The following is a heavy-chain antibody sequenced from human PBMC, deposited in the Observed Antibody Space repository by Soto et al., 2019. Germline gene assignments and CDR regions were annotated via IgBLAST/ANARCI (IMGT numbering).Heavy chain of an antibody. CDR1: GFAFSTYA. J-gene: IGHJ6*02. CDR3: AKVTKRAAAGRYEYYKYGMDV. V-gene: IGHV3-23*01. D-gene: IGHD6-13*01. Sequence: EVQLLESGGALEHPGGSLRLSCAASGFAFSTYAMTWVRQAPGKGLEWVSVISGIGGSSYYAASVKGRFTISRDNSKNTLFLQMNGMRAEDTAVYYCAKVTKRAAAGRYEYYKYGMDVWGQGPTVTVSS. CDR2: ISGIGGSS.